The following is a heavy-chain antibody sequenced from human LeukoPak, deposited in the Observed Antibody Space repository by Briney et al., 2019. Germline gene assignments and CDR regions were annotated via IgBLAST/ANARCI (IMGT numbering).Heavy chain of an antibody. J-gene: IGHJ4*02. CDR3: ARGFCTSTSCYGSY. D-gene: IGHD2-2*01. Sequence: GGSLRPSCAASGFTFRSYTMNWVRQAPGKGLEWVSSISSSSSSIYYADSAKGRFSISRDNAKKSLYLQMNSLRAEDTAMYYCARGFCTSTSCYGSYWGQGTLVTVSS. V-gene: IGHV3-21*01. CDR2: ISSSSSSI. CDR1: GFTFRSYT.